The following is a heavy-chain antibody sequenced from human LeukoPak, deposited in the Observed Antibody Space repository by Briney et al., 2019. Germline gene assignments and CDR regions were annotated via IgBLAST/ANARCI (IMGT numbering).Heavy chain of an antibody. J-gene: IGHJ4*02. D-gene: IGHD3-10*01. CDR1: RFTFNTYA. Sequence: QPGGSLRLSCAASRFTFNTYAVNWVRQAPGKGLEWVSAISGNGDITYYADSVRGRFTISRDNAKNSLYLQMNSLRAEDTAVYYCARTYYYGSGSYWSVAGYWGQGTLVTVSS. CDR3: ARTYYYGSGSYWSVAGY. V-gene: IGHV3-23*01. CDR2: ISGNGDIT.